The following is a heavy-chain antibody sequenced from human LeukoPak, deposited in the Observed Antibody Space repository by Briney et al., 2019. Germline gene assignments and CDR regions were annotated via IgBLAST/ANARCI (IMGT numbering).Heavy chain of an antibody. V-gene: IGHV1-69*13. Sequence: SVKVSCKASGYTFSTYGISWVRQAPGQGLEWMGGIIPIFGTANYAQKFQGRVTITADESTSTAYMELSSLRSEDTAVYYCARDVGGSYLGGLFDYWGQGTLVTVSS. CDR3: ARDVGGSYLGGLFDY. D-gene: IGHD1-26*01. CDR2: IIPIFGTA. J-gene: IGHJ4*02. CDR1: GYTFSTYG.